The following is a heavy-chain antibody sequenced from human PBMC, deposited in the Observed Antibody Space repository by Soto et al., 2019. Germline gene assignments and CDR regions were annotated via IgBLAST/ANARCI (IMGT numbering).Heavy chain of an antibody. J-gene: IGHJ6*02. D-gene: IGHD6-13*01. V-gene: IGHV1-18*04. CDR3: GTESLAAARLANYHYAMDV. CDR1: GYTFTSYG. CDR2: ISAYNGNT. Sequence: ASVKVSCKASGYTFTSYGISWVRQAPGEGLEWMGWISAYNGNTSYAQKRQGRVTMTTDTSRRTACVEMRRLRTDDTAVYYCGTESLAAARLANYHYAMDVWGQGTTVTVSS.